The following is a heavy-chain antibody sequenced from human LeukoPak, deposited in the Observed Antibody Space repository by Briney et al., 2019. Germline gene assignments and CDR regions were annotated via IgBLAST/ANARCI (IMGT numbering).Heavy chain of an antibody. CDR3: ARVPPSVGEATGEYFQD. J-gene: IGHJ1*01. D-gene: IGHD1-26*01. CDR1: GFTFSTYW. Sequence: GGSLRLSCAASGFTFSTYWMHWVRQAPGKGLLWVSRINTDGSITNYADSVKGRFTISRDNAKNTLYLQMNSLRSEDTAVYYCARVPPSVGEATGEYFQDWGQGTLVTVSS. V-gene: IGHV3-74*01. CDR2: INTDGSIT.